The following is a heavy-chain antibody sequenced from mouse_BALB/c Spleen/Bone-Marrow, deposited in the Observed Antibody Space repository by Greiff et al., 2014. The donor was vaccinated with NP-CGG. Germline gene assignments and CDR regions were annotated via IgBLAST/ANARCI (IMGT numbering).Heavy chain of an antibody. CDR3: ARSGYGYDWFAY. CDR2: ISTYSGNT. J-gene: IGHJ3*01. V-gene: IGHV1-67*01. Sequence: VHLVESGPELVRPGVSVKISCKGSGYIFTDYAMHWVKQSHARSLEWIGVISTYSGNTNYNQKFKGKATMTVDKSSSTAYMELARLTSEDSAIYYCARSGYGYDWFAYWGQGTLVTVSA. D-gene: IGHD2-2*01. CDR1: GYIFTDYA.